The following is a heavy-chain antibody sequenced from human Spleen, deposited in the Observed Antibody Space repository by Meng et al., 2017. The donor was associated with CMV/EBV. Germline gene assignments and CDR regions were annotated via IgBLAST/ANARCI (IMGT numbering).Heavy chain of an antibody. Sequence: GESLKISCAASGFTFSDYYMSWIRQAPGKGLEWVSYISSSATNIYYADSVKGRFTISRDNAQNSLYLQMNSLRAEDTAVYYCARFRRGTSGTTRAFDIWGQGTMVTVSS. CDR1: GFTFSDYY. D-gene: IGHD1-1*01. J-gene: IGHJ3*02. V-gene: IGHV3-11*04. CDR3: ARFRRGTSGTTRAFDI. CDR2: ISSSATNI.